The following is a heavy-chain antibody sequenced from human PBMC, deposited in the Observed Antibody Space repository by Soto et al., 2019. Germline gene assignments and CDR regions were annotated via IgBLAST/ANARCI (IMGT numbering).Heavy chain of an antibody. J-gene: IGHJ6*02. CDR2: IIPIFGTA. D-gene: IGHD5-12*01. V-gene: IGHV1-69*01. CDR3: ARWAAMVATEEVYYYYGMDV. CDR1: GGTFSSYA. Sequence: QVQLVQSGAEVKKPGSSVKVSCKASGGTFSSYAISWVRQAPGQGLEWMGGIIPIFGTANYAQKFQGRVTITADESTSTAYMELSSLRSEDTAVYYCARWAAMVATEEVYYYYGMDVWGQGTTVTVSS.